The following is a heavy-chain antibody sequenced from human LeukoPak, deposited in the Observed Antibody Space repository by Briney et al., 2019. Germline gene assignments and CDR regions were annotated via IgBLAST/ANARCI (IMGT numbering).Heavy chain of an antibody. CDR2: ISSSSSYI. Sequence: TGGSLRLSCAASGFTFSSYSMNWVRQAPGKGLEWVSSISSSSSYIYYADSVKGRFTISRDNAKNSLYLQMNSLRAVDTAVYYCASLSCSSTSCGIDYWGQGTLVTVSS. J-gene: IGHJ4*02. CDR1: GFTFSSYS. D-gene: IGHD2-2*01. V-gene: IGHV3-21*01. CDR3: ASLSCSSTSCGIDY.